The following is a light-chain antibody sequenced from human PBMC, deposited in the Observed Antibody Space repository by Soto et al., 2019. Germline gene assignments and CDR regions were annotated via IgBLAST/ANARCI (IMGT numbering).Light chain of an antibody. CDR2: ATS. V-gene: IGKV3-20*01. CDR1: QSVTGRY. Sequence: EIVLTQSPGTLSLSPGERAILSCRASQSVTGRYLAWYQQKPGQAPRLLIYATSSRATGIPDKFSGGGSGTDFTLTISRLEPDDFAVYYCQLYGTSPLMSTFGQGTKLEIK. CDR3: QLYGTSPLMST. J-gene: IGKJ2*01.